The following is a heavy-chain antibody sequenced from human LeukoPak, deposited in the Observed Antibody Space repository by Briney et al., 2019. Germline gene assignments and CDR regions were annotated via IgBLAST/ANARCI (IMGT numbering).Heavy chain of an antibody. J-gene: IGHJ6*03. CDR1: GFTFSSYS. D-gene: IGHD6-6*01. V-gene: IGHV3-48*01. Sequence: GGSLRLSCAASGFTFSSYSMNWVRQAPGKGLEGVSYISSSSSTIHYADSVKGRFTISRDNAKNSLYLQMNSLRAEDTAVYYCARKQLGYYYMDVWGKGTTVTVSS. CDR3: ARKQLGYYYMDV. CDR2: ISSSSSTI.